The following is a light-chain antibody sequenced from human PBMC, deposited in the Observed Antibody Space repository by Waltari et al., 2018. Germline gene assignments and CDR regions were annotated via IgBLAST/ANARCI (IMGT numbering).Light chain of an antibody. CDR2: PAS. CDR3: QQFGAFPLS. Sequence: EIVLTQSPATLSVPTGERANLSCRASHFLHSNVPWYQQSPGPPHSLLIYPASTRATGTVARFSGSGSGTEFTLTISDMQSEYSAVYYCQQFGAFPLSFGGGTTVEIK. J-gene: IGKJ4*01. V-gene: IGKV3-15*01. CDR1: HFLHSN.